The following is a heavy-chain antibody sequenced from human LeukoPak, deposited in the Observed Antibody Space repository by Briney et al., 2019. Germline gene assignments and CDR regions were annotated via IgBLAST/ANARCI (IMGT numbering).Heavy chain of an antibody. V-gene: IGHV4-4*07. CDR2: IYTSGST. CDR1: GGSISSYY. D-gene: IGHD3-16*02. Sequence: SETLSLTCTVSGGSISSYYWSWIRQPAGKGLEWIGRIYTSGSTNYNPSLKSRVTISVDTSKNQFSLKLSSVTAADTAVYYCARRQYDYVWGSYRPYYFDYWGQGTLVTVSS. CDR3: ARRQYDYVWGSYRPYYFDY. J-gene: IGHJ4*02.